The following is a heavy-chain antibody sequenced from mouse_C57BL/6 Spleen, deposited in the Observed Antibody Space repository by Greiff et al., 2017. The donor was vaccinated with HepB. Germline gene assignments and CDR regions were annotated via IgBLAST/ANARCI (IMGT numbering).Heavy chain of an antibody. Sequence: EVQLQQSGPVLVKPGASVKMSCKASGYTFTDYYMNWVKQSHGKSLEWIGVINPYNGGTSYNQKFKGKATLTVDKSSSTAYMDLNSLTSEDSAVYYCARSPDSSGYGFAYWGQGTLVTVSA. CDR1: GYTFTDYY. V-gene: IGHV1-19*01. J-gene: IGHJ3*01. CDR2: INPYNGGT. D-gene: IGHD3-2*02. CDR3: ARSPDSSGYGFAY.